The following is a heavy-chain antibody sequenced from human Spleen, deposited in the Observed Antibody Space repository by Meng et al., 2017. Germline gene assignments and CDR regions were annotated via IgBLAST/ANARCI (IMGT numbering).Heavy chain of an antibody. V-gene: IGHV1-69*01. D-gene: IGHD6-13*01. Sequence: QVQLVQSGAEVKNPGSSVKASCEASGGTFSSCWMGGITPSFTTANYAQKFQGRVTINADESTRTGYLELSSLTSDDTAMYYCARDEDISAAGKLFGDYWGQGTLATDSS. CDR1: GGTFSSC. CDR2: ITPSFTTA. J-gene: IGHJ4*02. CDR3: ARDEDISAAGKLFGDY.